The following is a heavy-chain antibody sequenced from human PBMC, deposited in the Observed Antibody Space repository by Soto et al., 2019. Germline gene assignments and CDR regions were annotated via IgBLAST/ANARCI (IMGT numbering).Heavy chain of an antibody. CDR2: IIPILGIA. J-gene: IGHJ4*02. CDR3: ARDREVGYSYGYGWHSD. V-gene: IGHV1-69*08. Sequence: QVQLVQSGAEVKKPGSSVKVSCKASGGTFSSYTISWVRQAPGQGLEWMGRIIPILGIANYAQKFQGRVTITADKSTSTAYMELSSLRSEDTAVYYCARDREVGYSYGYGWHSDWGQGTLVTVSS. CDR1: GGTFSSYT. D-gene: IGHD5-18*01.